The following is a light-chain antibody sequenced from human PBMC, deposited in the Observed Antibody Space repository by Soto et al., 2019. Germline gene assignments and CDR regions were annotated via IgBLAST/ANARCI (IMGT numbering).Light chain of an antibody. Sequence: QSVLTQPPSVSVAPGQRVTISCTGSSSNIGAGYDVHWYQQLPGTAPKLLIYGNSNRPSGVPDRFSGSKSGTSASLAITGLQAEDEADYYCQSDDSSLGGSVVFGGGTKLTVL. CDR3: QSDDSSLGGSVV. V-gene: IGLV1-40*01. J-gene: IGLJ2*01. CDR2: GNS. CDR1: SSNIGAGYD.